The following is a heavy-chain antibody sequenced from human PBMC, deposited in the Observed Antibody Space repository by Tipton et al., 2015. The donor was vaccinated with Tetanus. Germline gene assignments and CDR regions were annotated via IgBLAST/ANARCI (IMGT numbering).Heavy chain of an antibody. CDR3: ARAHCTDGVCNFDF. Sequence: EVQLVQSGAELKKPGESLKISCKGSGYIFNNYWIGWVRQKPGKGLEWMGIIYPGDSDARYSPSFQGQVTISVDKSINTAYLQWSSLKASDTPMFYCARAHCTDGVCNFDFWGQGALVTVAS. CDR2: IYPGDSDA. CDR1: GYIFNNYW. J-gene: IGHJ4*02. D-gene: IGHD2-8*01. V-gene: IGHV5-51*01.